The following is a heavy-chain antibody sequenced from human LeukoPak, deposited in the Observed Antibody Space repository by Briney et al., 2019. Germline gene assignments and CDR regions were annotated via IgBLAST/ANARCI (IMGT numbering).Heavy chain of an antibody. D-gene: IGHD3-10*01. CDR3: AKNPGSGSDY. CDR2: ISSSSSYI. CDR1: GFTFSNFW. J-gene: IGHJ4*02. V-gene: IGHV3-21*01. Sequence: GGSLRLSCAASGFTFSNFWMNWVRQAPGKGLEWVSSISSSSSYIYYADSVKGRFTISRDNAKNSLYLQMNSLRAEDTAVYYCAKNPGSGSDYWGQGTLVTVSS.